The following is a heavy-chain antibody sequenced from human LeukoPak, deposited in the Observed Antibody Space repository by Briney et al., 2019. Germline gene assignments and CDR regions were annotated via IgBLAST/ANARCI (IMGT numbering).Heavy chain of an antibody. CDR3: ASTADSSGYYLDAFDI. CDR1: GFTFSSYA. Sequence: GGSLRLSCAASGFTFSSYAMSWVRQAPGKGLEWVSAISGSGGSTYYADSVKGRFTISRDNSKNTLYLQMNSLRAEDTAVYCCASTADSSGYYLDAFDIWGQGTMVTVSS. J-gene: IGHJ3*02. D-gene: IGHD3-22*01. V-gene: IGHV3-23*01. CDR2: ISGSGGST.